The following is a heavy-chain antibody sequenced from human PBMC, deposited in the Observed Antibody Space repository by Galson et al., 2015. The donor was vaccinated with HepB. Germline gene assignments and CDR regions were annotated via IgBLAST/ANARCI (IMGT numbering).Heavy chain of an antibody. CDR1: GFTFRSYG. CDR2: ISYDGSNK. J-gene: IGHJ4*02. Sequence: SLRLSCAASGFTFRSYGMHWVRQAPGKGLEWVAVISYDGSNKYYADSVKGRFTISRDNSKNTLYLQMNSLRAEDTAVYYCAKDHGIVATIYCFDYWGQGTLVTVSS. V-gene: IGHV3-30*18. D-gene: IGHD5-12*01. CDR3: AKDHGIVATIYCFDY.